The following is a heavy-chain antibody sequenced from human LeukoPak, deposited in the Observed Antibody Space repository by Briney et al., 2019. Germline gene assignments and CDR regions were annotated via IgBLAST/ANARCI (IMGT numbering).Heavy chain of an antibody. J-gene: IGHJ4*02. D-gene: IGHD2-15*01. CDR1: GYTFTSYG. V-gene: IGHV1-18*01. CDR3: AREGYCSGGSCRRSYYFDY. Sequence: ASVKVSCKASGYTFTSYGISWVRQAPGQGLERMGWISAYNGNTNYAQKLQGRVTMTTDASTSTAYMELRSLRSDDTAVYYCAREGYCSGGSCRRSYYFDYWGQGTLVTVSS. CDR2: ISAYNGNT.